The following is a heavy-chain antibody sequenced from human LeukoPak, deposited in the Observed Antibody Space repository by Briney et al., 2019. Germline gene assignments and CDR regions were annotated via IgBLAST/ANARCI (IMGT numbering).Heavy chain of an antibody. CDR1: GGSISTYY. V-gene: IGHV4-59*01. D-gene: IGHD4-17*01. CDR3: ARDRLGGYGDYLGYFDL. Sequence: PSETLSLTCTVSGGSISTYYWSWIRQPPGKGLEWIGNIYYSGSTIYNPSLKSRVTMSVDTSKNQFSLNLTSVTAADTAVYYCARDRLGGYGDYLGYFDLWGRGTLVTVSS. CDR2: IYYSGST. J-gene: IGHJ2*01.